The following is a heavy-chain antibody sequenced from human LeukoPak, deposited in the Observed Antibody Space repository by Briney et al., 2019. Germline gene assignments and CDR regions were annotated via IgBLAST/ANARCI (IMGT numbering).Heavy chain of an antibody. V-gene: IGHV1-46*01. D-gene: IGHD1-1*01. CDR3: ARVRKGTTGRYYFDY. CDR1: GYTFTKYY. J-gene: IGHJ4*02. CDR2: INPSDGAT. Sequence: ASVKVSCKASGYTFTKYYIHWVRQAPGQGLEWMGMINPSDGATTYAQRFQGRVIMTRDMSTTTVYMDLRSLRSEDTAVYYCARVRKGTTGRYYFDYWGQGTLVTVSS.